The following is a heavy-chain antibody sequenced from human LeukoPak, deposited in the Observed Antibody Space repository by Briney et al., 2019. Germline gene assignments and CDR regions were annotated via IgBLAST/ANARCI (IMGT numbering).Heavy chain of an antibody. Sequence: GGSLRLSCAASGFTFSSYAMHWVRQAPGKGLEWVALVSYDGSDKYSADSVRGRFTISRDNSKNTLYLQMSSLRVEDTAVYYCARELEAHDCWGQGTLVTVSS. CDR1: GFTFSSYA. V-gene: IGHV3-30-3*01. D-gene: IGHD1-1*01. CDR3: ARELEAHDC. J-gene: IGHJ4*02. CDR2: VSYDGSDK.